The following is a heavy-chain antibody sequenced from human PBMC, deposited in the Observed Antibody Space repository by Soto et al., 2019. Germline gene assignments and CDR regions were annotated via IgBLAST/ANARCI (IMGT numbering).Heavy chain of an antibody. J-gene: IGHJ4*02. CDR3: ARLRFLAWLIDY. CDR1: GYTFTSYG. CDR2: ISAYNGNT. Sequence: ASVKVSCKASGYTFTSYGISWVRQAPGQGLEWMGWISAYNGNTSYAQKLQGRVTMTTDTSTSTAYMELRSLRSDDTAVYYCARLRFLAWLIDYWGQGPLVTVSS. D-gene: IGHD3-3*01. V-gene: IGHV1-18*01.